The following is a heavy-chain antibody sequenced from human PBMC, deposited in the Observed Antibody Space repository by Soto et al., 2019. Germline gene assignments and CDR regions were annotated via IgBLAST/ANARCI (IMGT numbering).Heavy chain of an antibody. Sequence: EVQLVESGGGLVKPGGSLRLSCAASGFTFSSYSMNWVRQAPGKGLEWVSSISSSSSYIYYADSVKGRFTISRDNAKNSLYMQMNSLRAEDTAVYYCARVGLRLGGFDYWGQGALVIVSS. CDR3: ARVGLRLGGFDY. D-gene: IGHD5-12*01. CDR1: GFTFSSYS. V-gene: IGHV3-21*01. J-gene: IGHJ4*02. CDR2: ISSSSSYI.